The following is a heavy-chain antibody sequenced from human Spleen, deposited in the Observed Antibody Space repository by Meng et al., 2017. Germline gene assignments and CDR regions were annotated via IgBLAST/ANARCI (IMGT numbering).Heavy chain of an antibody. V-gene: IGHV1-2*04. CDR3: ATGPLGAISLTLDY. D-gene: IGHD1-26*01. CDR2: INPEWWH. Sequence: QVQLVQSGAEVKKPGASVKVSCKASEFTFIDYYMYWVRQAPGQGLECMGWINPEWWHKLCTEVSGLGHHDQGHVRQHRIVYMELSRLRSDDPAVFYCATGPLGAISLTLDYWGQGTLVTVSS. CDR1: EFTFIDYY. J-gene: IGHJ4*02.